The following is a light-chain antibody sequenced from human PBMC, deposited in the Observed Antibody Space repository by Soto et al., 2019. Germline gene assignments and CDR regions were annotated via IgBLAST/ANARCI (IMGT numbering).Light chain of an antibody. CDR3: QQRSDWPLT. J-gene: IGKJ4*01. CDR2: DAS. Sequence: EIVLTQSPATLSLSPGERATLSCRANQSVSTYLAWYQQKPGQAPRLLIYDASNRATDIPTRFSGSGSGTDFTLTISSLEPEDFAVSYCQQRSDWPLTFSGGTKVEIK. V-gene: IGKV3-11*01. CDR1: QSVSTY.